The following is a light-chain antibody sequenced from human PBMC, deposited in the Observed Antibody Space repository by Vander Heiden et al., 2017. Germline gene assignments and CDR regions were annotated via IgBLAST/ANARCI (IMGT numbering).Light chain of an antibody. V-gene: IGLV2-14*01. Sequence: QSALTQPAPVSGSPGQSITISCTGTSSDVGGYNYVSWYQQHPGKAPKLMIHDVSNRPSGDSNRFSGSKSGNTASLTISGLQAGDEADYYCTSYTSRNTLVFGSGTKVTVL. CDR3: TSYTSRNTLV. CDR1: SSDVGGYNY. J-gene: IGLJ1*01. CDR2: DVS.